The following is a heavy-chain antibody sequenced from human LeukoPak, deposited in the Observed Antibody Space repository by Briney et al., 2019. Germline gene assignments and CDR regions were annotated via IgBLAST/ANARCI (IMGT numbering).Heavy chain of an antibody. Sequence: ASVKVSCKASGYTFTNYGISWVRQAPGQGLEWMGWINTYNGNTNYAQKFQGRVTMTTDTSTSTAYMELSSLRSEDTAVYYCARARDAPTLRYFDWLPGDDAFDIWGQGTMVTVSS. J-gene: IGHJ3*02. CDR3: ARARDAPTLRYFDWLPGDDAFDI. CDR1: GYTFTNYG. V-gene: IGHV1-18*04. CDR2: INTYNGNT. D-gene: IGHD3-9*01.